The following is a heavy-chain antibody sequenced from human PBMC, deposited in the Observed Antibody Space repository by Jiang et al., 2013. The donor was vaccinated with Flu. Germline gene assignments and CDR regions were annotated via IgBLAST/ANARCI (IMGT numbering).Heavy chain of an antibody. CDR2: INHSGST. CDR3: ARIARYLYYYGSGSKYFDY. V-gene: IGHV4-34*01. D-gene: IGHD3-10*01. Sequence: AVYGGSFSGYYWSWIRQPPGKGLEWIGEINHSGSTNXNPSLKSRVTISVDTSKNQFSLKLSSVTAADTAVYYCARIARYLYYYGSGSKYFDYWGQGTLVTVSS. CDR1: GGSFSGYY. J-gene: IGHJ4*02.